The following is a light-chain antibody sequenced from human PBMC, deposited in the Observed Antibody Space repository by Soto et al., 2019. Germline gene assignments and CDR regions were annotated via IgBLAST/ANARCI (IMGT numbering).Light chain of an antibody. CDR2: DVT. CDR1: SSDVGAYNY. J-gene: IGLJ2*01. Sequence: ALTQPASVSGSPGQSITISCTGTSSDVGAYNYVCWYQHHAGKVPKLIIYDVTDRPSGVSNRFSGSKSGNTASLTISGLQAEDEADYYCSSYTSSDTVIFGGGTKVTVL. V-gene: IGLV2-14*03. CDR3: SSYTSSDTVI.